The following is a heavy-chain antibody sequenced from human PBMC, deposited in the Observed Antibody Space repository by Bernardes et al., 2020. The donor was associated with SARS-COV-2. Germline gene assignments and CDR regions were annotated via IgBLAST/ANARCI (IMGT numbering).Heavy chain of an antibody. Sequence: SLQGSCKTSGNTFTSYAVIWVRQAPGQGLECMGGIIPLFGTTNYAQNFQGRVTIAADESTSTVYMELSSLRSEDTAMYYCARSGTYPDAFDIWGQGTMVTVSS. CDR2: IIPLFGTT. J-gene: IGHJ3*02. CDR3: ARSGTYPDAFDI. D-gene: IGHD1-26*01. CDR1: GNTFTSYA. V-gene: IGHV1-69*01.